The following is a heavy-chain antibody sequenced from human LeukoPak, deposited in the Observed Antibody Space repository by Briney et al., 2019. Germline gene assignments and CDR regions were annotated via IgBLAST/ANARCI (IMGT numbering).Heavy chain of an antibody. D-gene: IGHD3-10*01. CDR1: GFTFSSYG. Sequence: PPGGSLRLSCAASGFTFSSYGMHWVRQAPGKGLEWVAFIRYDGSNKYYADSVKGRFTISRDNSKNTLYLQMNSLRAEDTAVYYCAKDAGFLWFGELSPERYFDYWGQGTLVTVSS. V-gene: IGHV3-30*02. CDR2: IRYDGSNK. CDR3: AKDAGFLWFGELSPERYFDY. J-gene: IGHJ4*02.